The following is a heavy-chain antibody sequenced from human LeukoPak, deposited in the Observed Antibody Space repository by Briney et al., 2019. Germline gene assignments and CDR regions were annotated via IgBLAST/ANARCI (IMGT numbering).Heavy chain of an antibody. CDR2: IIPIFGTA. Sequence: ASVKVSCKASGGTFSSYAISWVRQAPGQGLEWMGGIIPIFGTANYAQKFQGRVTITADESTSTAYMELSSLRSEDTAVYYCARAPARVRGVIITINWFDPWGQGTLVTVSS. V-gene: IGHV1-69*13. CDR1: GGTFSSYA. CDR3: ARAPARVRGVIITINWFDP. D-gene: IGHD3-10*01. J-gene: IGHJ5*02.